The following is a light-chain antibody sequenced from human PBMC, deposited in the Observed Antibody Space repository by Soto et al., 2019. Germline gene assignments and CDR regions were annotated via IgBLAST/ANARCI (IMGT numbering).Light chain of an antibody. CDR3: QQFDAYPLT. V-gene: IGKV1-13*02. J-gene: IGKJ4*01. CDR2: AAS. CDR1: QGIGRD. Sequence: AIQLTQSPSSLSASIGDRVTITCRASQGIGRDLAWVQQMPGKAPKLLIYAASTLADGVPSRFSGSGSGTDFTLTISSLQPEDFASYVCQQFDAYPLTFGGGTKLGIK.